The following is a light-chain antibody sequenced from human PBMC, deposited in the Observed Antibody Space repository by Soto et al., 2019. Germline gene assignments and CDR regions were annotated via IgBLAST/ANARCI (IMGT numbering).Light chain of an antibody. J-gene: IGKJ1*01. V-gene: IGKV1-5*01. CDR2: HAS. Sequence: DIQMTQSPSTLSASVGDRVXITXRAVQSXSSWLAWYQQKPGXXXXLLIYHASSLQNGVPSRFSGSGSGTKFTLTISSRQPEDFATYYCQHYNRYSEAFGQGTKVDIK. CDR1: QSXSSW. CDR3: QHYNRYSEA.